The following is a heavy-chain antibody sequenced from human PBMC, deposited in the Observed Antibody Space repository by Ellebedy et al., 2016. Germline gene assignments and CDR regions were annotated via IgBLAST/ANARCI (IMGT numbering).Heavy chain of an antibody. V-gene: IGHV3-7*01. CDR1: GFTFTAYS. Sequence: GGSLRLSCEASGFTFTAYSMTWVRQAPGKGLEWVATIVRDGSDQYYVDSLKGRFTVYRDDAKNSVYLQLNSLRAEDSCIYYCARDTNGWSRDYWGQGTLVTVSS. J-gene: IGHJ4*02. D-gene: IGHD2-8*01. CDR2: IVRDGSDQ. CDR3: ARDTNGWSRDY.